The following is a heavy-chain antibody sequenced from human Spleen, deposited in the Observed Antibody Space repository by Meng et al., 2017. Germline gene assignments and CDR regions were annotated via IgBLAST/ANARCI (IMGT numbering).Heavy chain of an antibody. CDR2: IWYDGSNK. D-gene: IGHD3-10*01. V-gene: IGHV3-33*01. CDR3: ARDTKPRSTMVRGVDY. Sequence: GESLKISCAASGFTFSSYGMHWVRQAPGKGLEWVAVIWYDGSNKYYADSVKGRFTISRDNSKNTLYLQMNSLRAEDTAVYYCARDTKPRSTMVRGVDYWGQGTLVTSPQ. J-gene: IGHJ4*02. CDR1: GFTFSSYG.